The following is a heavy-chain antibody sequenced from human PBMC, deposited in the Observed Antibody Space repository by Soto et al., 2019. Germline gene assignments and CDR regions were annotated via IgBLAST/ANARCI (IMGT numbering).Heavy chain of an antibody. Sequence: SETLSLTCTVSGGSISSGDYYWSWIRQPPGKGLEWIGYIYYSGSTYYNPSLKSRVTISVDTSKNQFSLKLSSVTAADTAVYYCARASASAYYYYYYGMDVWGQGTTVTVS. CDR1: GGSISSGDYY. J-gene: IGHJ6*02. CDR2: IYYSGST. V-gene: IGHV4-30-4*01. CDR3: ARASASAYYYYYYGMDV.